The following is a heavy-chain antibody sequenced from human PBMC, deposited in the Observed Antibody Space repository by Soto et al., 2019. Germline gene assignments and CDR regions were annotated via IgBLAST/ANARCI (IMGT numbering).Heavy chain of an antibody. J-gene: IGHJ4*02. CDR2: IYYSGST. CDR1: GGSISSGDYY. D-gene: IGHD3-22*01. CDR3: ARVSYYYDSSGYYYYFEY. V-gene: IGHV4-30-4*01. Sequence: QVQLQESGPGLVKPSQTLSLTCTVSGGSISSGDYYWSWIRQPPGKGLEWIGYIYYSGSTYYNPPLKSRVTLSVETSKNQFSLKLSSVTAADTAVYYCARVSYYYDSSGYYYYFEYWGQGTLVTVSS.